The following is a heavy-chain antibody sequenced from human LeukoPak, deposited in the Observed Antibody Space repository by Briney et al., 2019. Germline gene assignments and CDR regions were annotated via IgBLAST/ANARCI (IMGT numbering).Heavy chain of an antibody. J-gene: IGHJ4*02. CDR2: INAGNGNT. D-gene: IGHD1-26*01. CDR3: ARDRIVGASTGFDY. Sequence: GASVKVSCKASGYTFTSYAMHWVRQAPGQRLEWMGWINAGNGNTKYSQEFQGRVTITRDTSTSTASMELSSLRSEDMAVYYCARDRIVGASTGFDYWGQGTLVTVSS. CDR1: GYTFTSYA. V-gene: IGHV1-3*03.